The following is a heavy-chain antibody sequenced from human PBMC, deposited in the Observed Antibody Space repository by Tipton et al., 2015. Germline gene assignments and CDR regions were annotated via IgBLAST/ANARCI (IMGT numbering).Heavy chain of an antibody. Sequence: SLRLSCAASGFTFSDYGMHWVRQAPGKGLEWVAVIWYDGSNKYYEDSVKGRFTISRDNSKNTLYLQMNSLRAEDTAVYYCARLGGLAADYWGQGTLVTVSS. V-gene: IGHV3-33*01. CDR1: GFTFSDYG. D-gene: IGHD6-25*01. CDR2: IWYDGSNK. J-gene: IGHJ4*02. CDR3: ARLGGLAADY.